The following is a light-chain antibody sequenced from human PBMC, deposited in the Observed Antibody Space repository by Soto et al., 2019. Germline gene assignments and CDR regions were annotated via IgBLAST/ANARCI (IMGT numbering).Light chain of an antibody. CDR1: QSVGTY. CDR3: QQYSDWPLVT. J-gene: IGKJ4*01. Sequence: EIVMRQSPATLSVSLGERATLSCRASQSVGTYLAWYQQKPGQPPSLLIFAASTRATGIPARFSGTGSGSDFTLTINGLQSEDFAVYSCQQYSDWPLVTFGGGTRVEIK. CDR2: AAS. V-gene: IGKV3-15*01.